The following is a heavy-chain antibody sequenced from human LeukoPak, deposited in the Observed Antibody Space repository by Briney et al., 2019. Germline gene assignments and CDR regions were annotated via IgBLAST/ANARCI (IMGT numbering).Heavy chain of an antibody. CDR3: ARGPNWNYGGYFDY. CDR1: GYTFTGYY. J-gene: IGHJ4*02. CDR2: INPNSGGT. D-gene: IGHD1-7*01. Sequence: ASVKVSCEASGYTFTGYYMHWVRQAPGQGLEWMGWINPNSGGTNYAQKFQGRVTMTRDTSISTAYMELSRLRSDDTAVYYCARGPNWNYGGYFDYWGQGTLVTVSS. V-gene: IGHV1-2*02.